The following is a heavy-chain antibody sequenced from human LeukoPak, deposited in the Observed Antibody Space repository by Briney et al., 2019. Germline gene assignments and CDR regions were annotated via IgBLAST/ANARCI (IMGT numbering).Heavy chain of an antibody. Sequence: VGFRRLSWTASGFTFSSYEMYWVREASGKGLEWVSYISSSGSTIYYADSVKGRFTISRDNAKNSLYLQMNSLRAEDTAVYYCARARRDGYNWANWYFDLWGRGTLVTVSS. D-gene: IGHD5-24*01. V-gene: IGHV3-48*03. CDR1: GFTFSSYE. J-gene: IGHJ2*01. CDR3: ARARRDGYNWANWYFDL. CDR2: ISSSGSTI.